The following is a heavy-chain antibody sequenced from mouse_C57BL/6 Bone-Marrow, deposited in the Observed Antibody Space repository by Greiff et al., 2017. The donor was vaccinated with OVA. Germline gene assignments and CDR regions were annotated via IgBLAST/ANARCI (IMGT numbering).Heavy chain of an antibody. CDR1: GYTFTNYW. Sequence: VKVVESGAELVRPGTSVKMSCKASGYTFTNYWIGWAKQRPGHGLEWIGDIYPGGGYTNYNEKFKGKATLTADKSSSTAYMQFSSLTSEDSAIYYCARSGTTVVATPFAYWGQGTLVTVSA. J-gene: IGHJ3*01. D-gene: IGHD1-1*01. CDR3: ARSGTTVVATPFAY. V-gene: IGHV1-63*01. CDR2: IYPGGGYT.